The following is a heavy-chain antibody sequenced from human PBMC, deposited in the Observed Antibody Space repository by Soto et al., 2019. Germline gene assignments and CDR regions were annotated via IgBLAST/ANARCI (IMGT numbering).Heavy chain of an antibody. D-gene: IGHD3-10*01. CDR1: GFSLSTTGVG. J-gene: IGHJ4*02. Sequence: QITLKESGPTLLKPTEALALTCTFSGFSLSTTGVGVGWIRQPPGKALEWLVFIYWDDDKRYSPSLKSRLTIPKDTSKNQVVLTMTNMDPVDTAMYYCAHRGKDDRAGDGGYFNYWSQGTLVTVSS. CDR3: AHRGKDDRAGDGGYFNY. V-gene: IGHV2-5*02. CDR2: IYWDDDK.